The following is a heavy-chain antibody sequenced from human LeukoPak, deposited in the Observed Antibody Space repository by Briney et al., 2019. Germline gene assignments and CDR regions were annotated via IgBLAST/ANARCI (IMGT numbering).Heavy chain of an antibody. CDR3: ARAPKGYCSGGSCYRAFDI. CDR1: GGTFSSFA. CDR2: IIPIFATA. J-gene: IGHJ3*02. Sequence: GASVKVSCKASGGTFSSFAISWVRQAPGQGLEWMGGIIPIFATANYAQKFQGRVTITADESTSTAYMELSSLRSEDTAVHYCARAPKGYCSGGSCYRAFDIWGQGTMVTVSS. D-gene: IGHD2-15*01. V-gene: IGHV1-69*01.